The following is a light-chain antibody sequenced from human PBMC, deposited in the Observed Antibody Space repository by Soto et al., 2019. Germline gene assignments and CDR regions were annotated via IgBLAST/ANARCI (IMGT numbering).Light chain of an antibody. CDR3: QQYNSWLWT. Sequence: EIEMTHSPATLSVSPWEVATLSCRASQSVSSKLAWYQQKPGQAPRLLIYGASTRATGIPARFSGSGSGTEFTLIISSLQSEDSAVYYCQQYNSWLWTFGQGTKVDIK. J-gene: IGKJ1*01. CDR1: QSVSSK. V-gene: IGKV3-15*01. CDR2: GAS.